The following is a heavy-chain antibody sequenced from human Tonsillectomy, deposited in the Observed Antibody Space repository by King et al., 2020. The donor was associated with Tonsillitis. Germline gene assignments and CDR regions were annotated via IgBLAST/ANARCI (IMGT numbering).Heavy chain of an antibody. CDR3: AGAAAGFYAFDI. CDR1: GGSISNINYY. CDR2: IYYSGST. V-gene: IGHV4-39*01. Sequence: QLQESGPGLVNPSETLSLTCTVSGGSISNINYYWGWIRQPPGKGLEWIGSIYYSGSTYYNPSLKSRVTISVDTSRNQFSLKLSSATAADTAVYYCAGAAAGFYAFDIWGQGTMVTVSS. J-gene: IGHJ3*02. D-gene: IGHD3-10*01.